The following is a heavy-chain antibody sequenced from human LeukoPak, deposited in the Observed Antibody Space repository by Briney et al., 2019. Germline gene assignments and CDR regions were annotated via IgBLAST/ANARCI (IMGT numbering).Heavy chain of an antibody. CDR2: INGDGSST. CDR1: GFTFSIYW. CDR3: ARRYCGSPSCVNWFDP. V-gene: IGHV3-74*01. Sequence: GGSLRLSCAASGFTFSIYWMYWVRQAPGKGLVWVSRINGDGSSTSYADSVKGRFTISRDNAKNTLFLQMNSLRAEDTAVYYCARRYCGSPSCVNWFDPWGQGALVTVSS. D-gene: IGHD2-2*01. J-gene: IGHJ5*02.